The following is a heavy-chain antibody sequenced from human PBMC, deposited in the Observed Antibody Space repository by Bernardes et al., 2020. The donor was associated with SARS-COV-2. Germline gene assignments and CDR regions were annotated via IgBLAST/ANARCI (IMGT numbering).Heavy chain of an antibody. Sequence: GESLCLSCAASGFTISSYGMFWVRQAPGKGLEWVAYIQSDGSKKYYVDSVKGRFTISRDNSKNTLYLQVNRLRIEDTAVYYCAKELNWNYFDSWGQGSLVTVSS. CDR2: IQSDGSKK. CDR1: GFTISSYG. CDR3: AKELNWNYFDS. J-gene: IGHJ4*02. D-gene: IGHD1-20*01. V-gene: IGHV3-30*02.